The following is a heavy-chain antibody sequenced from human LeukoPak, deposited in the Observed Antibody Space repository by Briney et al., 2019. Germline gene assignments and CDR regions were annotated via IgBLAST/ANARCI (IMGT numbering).Heavy chain of an antibody. CDR1: GFTFSSYA. CDR3: ARTMVRGVWRGYFDY. V-gene: IGHV3-30*04. J-gene: IGHJ4*02. Sequence: GGSLRLSCAASGFTFSSYAMHWVRQAPGKGLEWVAVISYDGSNKYYADSVKGRFTISRDNSKNTLYLQMNSLRAEDTAVYYCARTMVRGVWRGYFDYWGQGTLVTVSS. D-gene: IGHD3-10*01. CDR2: ISYDGSNK.